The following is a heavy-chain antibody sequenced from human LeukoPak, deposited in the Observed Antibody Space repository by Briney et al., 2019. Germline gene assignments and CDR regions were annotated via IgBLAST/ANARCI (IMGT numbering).Heavy chain of an antibody. CDR1: GFTFSSYG. J-gene: IGHJ4*02. CDR3: ARDLHMVRGVVGY. D-gene: IGHD3-10*01. V-gene: IGHV3-30*03. Sequence: GRSLRLSCAASGFTFSSYGMHWVRQAPGKGLEWVAVISYDGSNKYYADSVKGRFTISRDNSKNTLYLQMNSLRAEDTAVYYCARDLHMVRGVVGYWGQGTLVTVSS. CDR2: ISYDGSNK.